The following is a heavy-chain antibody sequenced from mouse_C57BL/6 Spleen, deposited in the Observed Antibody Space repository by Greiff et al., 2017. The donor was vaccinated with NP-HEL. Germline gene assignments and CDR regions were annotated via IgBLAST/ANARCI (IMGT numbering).Heavy chain of an antibody. D-gene: IGHD3-2*02. J-gene: IGHJ2*01. V-gene: IGHV14-4*01. Sequence: VQLQQSGAELVRPGASVKLSCTASGFNIKDDYMHWVKQRPEQGLEWIGWIDPENGDTEYASKFQGKATITADTSSNTAYLQLSSLTSEDTAVYYCTTGSAQATGDYWGQGTTLTVSS. CDR1: GFNIKDDY. CDR3: TTGSAQATGDY. CDR2: IDPENGDT.